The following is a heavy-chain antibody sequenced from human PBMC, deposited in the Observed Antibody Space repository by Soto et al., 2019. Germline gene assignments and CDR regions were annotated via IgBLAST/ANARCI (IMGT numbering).Heavy chain of an antibody. Sequence: SVKVSCKASGGTFSSYAISWVRQAPGQGLEWMGGIIPIFGTANYAQKFQGRVTITADESTSTAYMELSSLRSEDTAVYYCASWVVGATTGAFDIWGQGTMVTVSS. CDR1: GGTFSSYA. V-gene: IGHV1-69*13. J-gene: IGHJ3*02. CDR3: ASWVVGATTGAFDI. CDR2: IIPIFGTA. D-gene: IGHD1-26*01.